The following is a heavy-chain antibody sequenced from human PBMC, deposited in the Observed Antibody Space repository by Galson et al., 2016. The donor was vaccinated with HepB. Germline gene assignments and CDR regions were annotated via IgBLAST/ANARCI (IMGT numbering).Heavy chain of an antibody. CDR1: GYNFATYW. CDR3: AGAVNDDFRWGV. Sequence: QSGAEVKKPGESLKISCKGSGYNFATYWIGWVRQMPGKGLEWMAIMHVADSHTKYSPSFQGQVSISADKSISTAYMRWSSLQASDTAIYYCAGAVNDDFRWGVWGQGTTVTVSS. J-gene: IGHJ6*02. D-gene: IGHD4-17*01. V-gene: IGHV5-51*01. CDR2: MHVADSHT.